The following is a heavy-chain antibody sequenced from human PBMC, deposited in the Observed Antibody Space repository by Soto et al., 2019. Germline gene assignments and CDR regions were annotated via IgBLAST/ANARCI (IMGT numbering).Heavy chain of an antibody. J-gene: IGHJ5*02. Sequence: PSETLSLTCTVSGDSIKAYYWSWIRQPPGKGLEWIGYIYYTGSTNYNPPLQSRVTISVDTSKNQFSLKLNSVTAADTAVYYCARKTGSNWFDPWGQGTLVTVSS. D-gene: IGHD3-9*01. CDR1: GDSIKAYY. CDR3: ARKTGSNWFDP. V-gene: IGHV4-59*01. CDR2: IYYTGST.